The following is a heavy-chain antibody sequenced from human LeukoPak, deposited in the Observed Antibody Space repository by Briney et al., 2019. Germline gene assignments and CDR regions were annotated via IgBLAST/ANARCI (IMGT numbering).Heavy chain of an antibody. CDR3: ASSGQCTNGLCRDVGYMDV. D-gene: IGHD2-8*01. CDR2: INHSGST. V-gene: IGHV4-34*01. Sequence: SETLSLTCAVYGGSFSGYYRSWIRQPPGKGLEWIGEINHSGSTNYNPSLKSRVTISVDTSKNQLSLKLNSVTAADTAVYYCASSGQCTNGLCRDVGYMDVWGKGTTVTVSS. J-gene: IGHJ6*03. CDR1: GGSFSGYY.